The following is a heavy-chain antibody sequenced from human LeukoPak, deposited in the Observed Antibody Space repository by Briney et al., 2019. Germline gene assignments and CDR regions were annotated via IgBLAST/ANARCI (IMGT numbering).Heavy chain of an antibody. V-gene: IGHV4-59*02. D-gene: IGHD5-18*01. CDR2: VYHSGNT. Sequence: PSETLSLTCTVSGGSVSSHYWSWIRQPPDKGLEWIGYVYHSGNTDYSPSLKSRVTISMDTSQNRFSLKLRSVTAADTAVFYCARATVDTAMVWGYWGQGVLVTVSS. CDR3: ARATVDTAMVWGY. CDR1: GGSVSSHY. J-gene: IGHJ4*02.